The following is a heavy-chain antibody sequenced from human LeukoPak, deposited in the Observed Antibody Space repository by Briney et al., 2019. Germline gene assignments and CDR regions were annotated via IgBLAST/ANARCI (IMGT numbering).Heavy chain of an antibody. J-gene: IGHJ4*02. D-gene: IGHD7-27*01. Sequence: SETLSLTCTVSGGSISSGSYYWSWIRQPAGKGLEWIGRIYTSGSTNYNPSLKSRVTISVDTSKNQFSLKLSSVTAADSAVYYCARRPNWGPFDYWGQGALVTVSS. CDR1: GGSISSGSYY. CDR2: IYTSGST. CDR3: ARRPNWGPFDY. V-gene: IGHV4-61*02.